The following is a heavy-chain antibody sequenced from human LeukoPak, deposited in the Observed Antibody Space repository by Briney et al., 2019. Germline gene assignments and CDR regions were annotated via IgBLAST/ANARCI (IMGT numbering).Heavy chain of an antibody. CDR2: INPNNGDT. D-gene: IGHD6-13*01. CDR3: ASSIAAAGTLPFDY. J-gene: IGHJ4*02. V-gene: IGHV1-2*02. Sequence: GASVKVSCKASGYTFTGYYIHWVRQAPGQGLEWMGWINPNNGDTNYAQKFQGRVTMTRDTSISTAYMELSRLRSDGTAVYYCASSIAAAGTLPFDYWGQGTLVTVSS. CDR1: GYTFTGYY.